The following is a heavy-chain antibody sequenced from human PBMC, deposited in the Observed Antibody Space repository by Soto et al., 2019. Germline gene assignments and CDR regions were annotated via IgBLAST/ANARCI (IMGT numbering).Heavy chain of an antibody. CDR2: ISGSGGST. CDR3: AKAQYGYYYYGMDV. V-gene: IGHV3-23*01. J-gene: IGHJ6*02. Sequence: GSLRLSCAASGFTFSSYAMSWVRQAPGKGLEWVSAISGSGGSTYYADSVKGRFTISRDNSKNTLYLQMNSLRAEDTAVYYCAKAQYGYYYYGMDVWGQGTTVTVSS. D-gene: IGHD2-2*01. CDR1: GFTFSSYA.